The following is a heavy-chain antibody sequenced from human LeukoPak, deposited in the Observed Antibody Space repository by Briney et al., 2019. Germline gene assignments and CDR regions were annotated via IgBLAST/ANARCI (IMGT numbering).Heavy chain of an antibody. CDR1: GGTFSSYA. CDR2: IIPILGIA. CDR3: ATADYYYDSSGYYPADY. V-gene: IGHV1-69*04. Sequence: SVKVSCKASGGTFSSYAISWVRQAPGQGLEWMGRIIPILGIANYAQKFQGRVTITADKSTSTAYMELSSLRSEDTAVYYCATADYYYDSSGYYPADYWGQGTLVTVSP. D-gene: IGHD3-22*01. J-gene: IGHJ4*02.